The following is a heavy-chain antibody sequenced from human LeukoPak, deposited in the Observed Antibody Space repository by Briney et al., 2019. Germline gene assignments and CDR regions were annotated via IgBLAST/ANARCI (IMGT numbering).Heavy chain of an antibody. Sequence: GSLRLXXAASGFXXSSYAMSWVRQAPGKGLEWVSAISGSGGSTYYADSVKGRFTISRDNSKNTLYLQMNSLRAEDTAVYYCAKDLAFWSGYYIRYFQHWGQGTLVTVSS. CDR1: GFXXSSYA. CDR2: ISGSGGST. D-gene: IGHD3-3*01. V-gene: IGHV3-23*01. CDR3: AKDLAFWSGYYIRYFQH. J-gene: IGHJ1*01.